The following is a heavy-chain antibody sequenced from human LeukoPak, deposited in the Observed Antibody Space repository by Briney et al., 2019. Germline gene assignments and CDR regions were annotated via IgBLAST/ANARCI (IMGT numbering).Heavy chain of an antibody. D-gene: IGHD3-10*01. V-gene: IGHV1-46*01. J-gene: IGHJ1*01. CDR3: ARVDLWFGELG. Sequence: GASVKVSCKASGYTFTSYYMHWVRQAPGQGLEWMGIINPSGGSTSYAQKFQGRVTTTRDTSTSTVYMELSSLRSEDTAVYYCARVDLWFGELGWGQGTLVTVSS. CDR2: INPSGGST. CDR1: GYTFTSYY.